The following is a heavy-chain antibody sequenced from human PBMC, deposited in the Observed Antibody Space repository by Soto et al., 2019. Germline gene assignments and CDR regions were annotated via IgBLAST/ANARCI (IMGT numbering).Heavy chain of an antibody. CDR2: IIPIFGTA. CDR3: GIETVGSASRFDY. Sequence: QVQLVQSGAEVKKPGSSVKVSCKASGGTFSSYAISWVRQAPGQGLEWMGGIIPIFGTANYAQKFQGRVTIAAEESTRADNMELSRLREDEAAVYYCGIETVGSASRFDYWGQGTLVTVSS. CDR1: GGTFSSYA. V-gene: IGHV1-69*01. D-gene: IGHD2-2*01. J-gene: IGHJ4*02.